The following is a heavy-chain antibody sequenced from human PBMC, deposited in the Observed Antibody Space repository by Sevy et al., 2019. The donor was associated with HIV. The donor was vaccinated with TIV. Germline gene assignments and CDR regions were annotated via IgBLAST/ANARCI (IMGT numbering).Heavy chain of an antibody. CDR2: ISGSGGTS. CDR1: DFTFSSYA. J-gene: IGHJ4*02. D-gene: IGHD6-13*01. CDR3: AKSAGYSSSWYFDY. V-gene: IGHV3-23*01. Sequence: GGSLRLSCAASDFTFSSYAMGWVRQAPGKGLEWVSAISGSGGTSYYADSVKGRFTLSRDTSKNTLSLQRNSLRADDTAVYYCAKSAGYSSSWYFDYWGQGTLVTVSS.